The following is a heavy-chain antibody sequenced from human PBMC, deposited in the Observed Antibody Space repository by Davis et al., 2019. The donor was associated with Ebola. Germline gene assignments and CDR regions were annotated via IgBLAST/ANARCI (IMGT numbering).Heavy chain of an antibody. J-gene: IGHJ4*02. V-gene: IGHV1-46*01. CDR1: GYTFTNYF. D-gene: IGHD3-22*01. CDR3: ARGRGHHESSGGDY. Sequence: ASVKVSCKASGYTFTNYFIHWVRQAPGQGLEWMGLVNCNDGSTTYAQKFQGRVTMTRDTSTGTVYMELNSLRSEDTALYYCARGRGHHESSGGDYWGQGTLVTVSS. CDR2: VNCNDGST.